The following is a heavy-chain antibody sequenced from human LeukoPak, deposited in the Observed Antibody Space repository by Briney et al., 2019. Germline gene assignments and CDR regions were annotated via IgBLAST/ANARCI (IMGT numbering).Heavy chain of an antibody. CDR2: MNPNSGNT. J-gene: IGHJ5*02. CDR1: GYTFTSYD. CDR3: AREITMVPGATGDWFDP. Sequence: VASVKVSCKASGYTFTSYDINWVRQATGQGLEWMGWMNPNSGNTDYAQKFQGRVAMTRNTSISTAYMELSSLRSEDTAVYYCAREITMVPGATGDWFDPWGQGTLVTVSS. D-gene: IGHD3-10*01. V-gene: IGHV1-8*01.